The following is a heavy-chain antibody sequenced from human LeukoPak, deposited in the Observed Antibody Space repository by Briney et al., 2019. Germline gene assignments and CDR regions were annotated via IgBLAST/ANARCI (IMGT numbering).Heavy chain of an antibody. CDR1: GFTVSSNY. CDR3: ARGGSVTTVTTAYYYGMDV. CDR2: IYSGGST. V-gene: IGHV3-53*01. Sequence: GGSLRLSCAASGFTVSSNYMSWVRQAPGKGLEWVSVIYSGGSTYYADSVKGRYTISRDNSKNTLYLQMNSLRAEDTAVYYCARGGSVTTVTTAYYYGMDVWGQGTTVTVSS. D-gene: IGHD4-17*01. J-gene: IGHJ6*02.